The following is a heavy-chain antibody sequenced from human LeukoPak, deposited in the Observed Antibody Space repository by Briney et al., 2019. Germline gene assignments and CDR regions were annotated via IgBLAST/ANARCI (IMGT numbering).Heavy chain of an antibody. CDR1: GFGFSNYA. Sequence: GGSLRLSCVSSGFGFSNYAMSWVRQATGRGLEWVSSISGSGGSTHYADSVKGRFTISRDKTKNTLYLQMNSLRAEDTAVYYCAKSAYYDASGYYRESYFDYWGQGTLVTVSS. D-gene: IGHD3-22*01. V-gene: IGHV3-23*01. CDR2: ISGSGGST. CDR3: AKSAYYDASGYYRESYFDY. J-gene: IGHJ4*02.